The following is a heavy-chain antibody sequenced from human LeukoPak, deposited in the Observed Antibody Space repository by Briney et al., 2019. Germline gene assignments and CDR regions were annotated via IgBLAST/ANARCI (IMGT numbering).Heavy chain of an antibody. CDR1: GFTFNNAW. D-gene: IGHD2-15*01. CDR2: IKSKTDGETT. Sequence: PGGSLRLSCTASGFTFNNAWMTWVHQAPGKGLEWVGRIKSKTDGETTDYAAPVKGRFTISREDSKNTLYLQMNSLKTEDTALYYCTTAPCSTGSCYPDDAFDIWGQGTLVTVSS. V-gene: IGHV3-15*01. CDR3: TTAPCSTGSCYPDDAFDI. J-gene: IGHJ3*02.